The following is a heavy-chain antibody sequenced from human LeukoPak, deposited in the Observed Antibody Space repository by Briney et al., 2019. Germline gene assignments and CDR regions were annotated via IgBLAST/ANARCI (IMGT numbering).Heavy chain of an antibody. J-gene: IGHJ6*02. CDR2: INPNSGGT. V-gene: IGHV1-2*04. D-gene: IGHD6-13*01. CDR1: GYTFTSYG. CDR3: ARDRYSSSWSPGYYGMDV. Sequence: ASVKVSCKASGYTFTSYGISWVRQAPGQGLEWMGWINPNSGGTNYAQKFQGWVTMTRDTSISTAYMELSRLRSDDTAVYYCARDRYSSSWSPGYYGMDVWGQGTTVTVSS.